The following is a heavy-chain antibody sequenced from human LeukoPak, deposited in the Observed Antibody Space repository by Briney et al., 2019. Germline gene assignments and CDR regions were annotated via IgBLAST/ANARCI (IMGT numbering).Heavy chain of an antibody. J-gene: IGHJ4*02. D-gene: IGHD3-16*02. CDR1: GGSISSTNFY. CDR3: ARHPRNYDYVWGSYRLYYFDF. Sequence: PSETLSLTCTVSGGSISSTNFYWGWIRQPPGKGLEWIGSMYYSGSTYYNPSLKSRVTVSVDTSKNQFSLMLTSVTAADTAMYYCARHPRNYDYVWGSYRLYYFDFWGQGTLVTVSS. CDR2: MYYSGST. V-gene: IGHV4-39*01.